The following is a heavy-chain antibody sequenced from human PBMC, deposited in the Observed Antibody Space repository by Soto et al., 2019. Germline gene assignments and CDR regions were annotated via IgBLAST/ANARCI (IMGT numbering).Heavy chain of an antibody. D-gene: IGHD3-16*02. CDR1: GGTFSSYA. Sequence: QVQLVQSGAEVKKPGSSVKVSCKASGGTFSSYAISWVRQAPGQGLEWMGGIIPIFGTANYAQKFQGRVTITADESTSTAYMERSSLRSEDTAVYYCARDPGDYDYVWGSYRHPTPYGMDVWGQGTTVTVSS. J-gene: IGHJ6*02. CDR2: IIPIFGTA. V-gene: IGHV1-69*01. CDR3: ARDPGDYDYVWGSYRHPTPYGMDV.